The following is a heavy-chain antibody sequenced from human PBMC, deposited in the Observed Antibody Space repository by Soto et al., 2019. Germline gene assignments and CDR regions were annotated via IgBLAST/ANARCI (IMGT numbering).Heavy chain of an antibody. CDR1: GGSISSGCYY. V-gene: IGHV4-31*03. D-gene: IGHD6-13*01. CDR3: ARGSFSSRLVLFDP. J-gene: IGHJ5*02. CDR2: IYYSGST. Sequence: PSETLSLTCTVSGGSISSGCYYWSWIRQHPGKGLEWIGYIYYSGSTYYNPSLHSRVSIAVDTTENQFSLKLTSVTAADPSVYYLARGSFSSRLVLFDPWGRGTLVTVSS.